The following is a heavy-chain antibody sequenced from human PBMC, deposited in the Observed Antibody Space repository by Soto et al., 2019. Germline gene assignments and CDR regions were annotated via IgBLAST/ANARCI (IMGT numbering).Heavy chain of an antibody. J-gene: IGHJ4*02. CDR1: GFTFSSYA. CDR3: AKDPDPYYYDSSGYPAY. CDR2: ISGSGGST. D-gene: IGHD3-22*01. Sequence: LRLSCAASGFTFSSYAMSWVRQAPGKGLEWVSAISGSGGSTYYADSVKGRFTISRDNSKNTLYLQMNSLRAEDTAVYYCAKDPDPYYYDSSGYPAYWGQGTLVTVSS. V-gene: IGHV3-23*01.